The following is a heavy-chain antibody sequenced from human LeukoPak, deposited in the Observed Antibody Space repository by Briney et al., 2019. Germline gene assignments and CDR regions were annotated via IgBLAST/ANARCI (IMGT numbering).Heavy chain of an antibody. Sequence: SETLSLTCAVYGGSFSGYYWSWIRQPPGKGLEWVGSIYYTGIIYYNPSLKSRVTISVDTSKNQFSLKLSSVTAADTAVYYCARIGVSSGWAFDHWGQGTLVTVSS. CDR1: GGSFSGYY. J-gene: IGHJ4*02. V-gene: IGHV4-34*01. CDR3: ARIGVSSGWAFDH. D-gene: IGHD6-19*01. CDR2: IYYTGII.